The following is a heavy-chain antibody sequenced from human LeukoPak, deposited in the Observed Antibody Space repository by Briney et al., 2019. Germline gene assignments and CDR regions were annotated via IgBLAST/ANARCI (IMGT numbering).Heavy chain of an antibody. CDR1: GGSISSSSYY. Sequence: SETLSLTCTVSGGSISSSSYYWGWIRQPPGKGLEWIGSIYYTGSTNYNPSLKSRVTISVDTSKNQFSLKLSSVTAADTAVYYCASYLLSGAFDIWGQGTMVTVSS. J-gene: IGHJ3*02. CDR2: IYYTGST. V-gene: IGHV4-39*07. CDR3: ASYLLSGAFDI. D-gene: IGHD2-15*01.